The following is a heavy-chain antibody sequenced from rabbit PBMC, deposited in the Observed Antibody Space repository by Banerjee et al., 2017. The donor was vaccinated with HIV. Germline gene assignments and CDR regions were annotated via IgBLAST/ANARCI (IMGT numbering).Heavy chain of an antibody. CDR1: GFDFSSYYM. J-gene: IGHJ4*01. CDR3: ARLGHADYPYIYGLKL. CDR2: IDPVFGSA. Sequence: QEQLKESGGGLVQPGGSLKLSCKASGFDFSSYYMSWVSQAPGKGLEWIGYIDPVFGSAFYASWLNGRFSISKTSSTTVTLQMTSLTAADTATYFCARLGHADYPYIYGLKLWGPGTLVTVS. D-gene: IGHD6-1*01. V-gene: IGHV1S39*01.